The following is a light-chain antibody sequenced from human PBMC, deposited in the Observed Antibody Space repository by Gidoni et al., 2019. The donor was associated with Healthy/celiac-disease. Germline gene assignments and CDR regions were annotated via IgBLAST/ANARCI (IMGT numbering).Light chain of an antibody. Sequence: PGPSITISCTVTSSDVGGYNSVSWYQQHPGKAPKLMIYEVSNRPSGVSNRFSGSKSGNTASLTISGLQAEDEADYYCSSYTSSSTLVVFGGGTKLTVL. CDR3: SSYTSSSTLVV. V-gene: IGLV2-14*01. CDR2: EVS. CDR1: SSDVGGYNS. J-gene: IGLJ2*01.